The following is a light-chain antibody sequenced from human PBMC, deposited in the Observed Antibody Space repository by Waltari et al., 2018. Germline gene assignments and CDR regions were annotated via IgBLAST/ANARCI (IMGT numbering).Light chain of an antibody. J-gene: IGLJ2*01. V-gene: IGLV1-44*01. CDR1: SSNIGSKT. CDR2: SNN. Sequence: QSVLTQPPSASGTPGQRVTISCSGHSSNIGSKTVTWYQQLPGTAPKLLIFSNNQRPSGVPDRFSGSKSGTSASLAISGLLSEDEADYYCSSWDDSVIGPVFGGGTKLTVL. CDR3: SSWDDSVIGPV.